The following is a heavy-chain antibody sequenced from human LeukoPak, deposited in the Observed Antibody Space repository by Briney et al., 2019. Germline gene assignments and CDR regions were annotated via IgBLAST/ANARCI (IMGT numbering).Heavy chain of an antibody. V-gene: IGHV1-2*02. D-gene: IGHD6-13*01. Sequence: GASVKVSCKASGYTFTDYYIHWVGQAAGQGGEWMGWINPFSGGTDYAQTFQGRLTMTRDTSISTAYVELSRLTSDDTAVYYCAREMGVAAAGTRRLDPWGQGTLVTVSS. J-gene: IGHJ5*02. CDR2: INPFSGGT. CDR3: AREMGVAAAGTRRLDP. CDR1: GYTFTDYY.